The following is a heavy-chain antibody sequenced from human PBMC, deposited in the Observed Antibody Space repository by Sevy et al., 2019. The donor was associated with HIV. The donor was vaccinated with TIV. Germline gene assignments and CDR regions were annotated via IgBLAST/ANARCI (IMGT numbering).Heavy chain of an antibody. CDR2: IRGKPYGGTT. CDR1: GFTFGDYT. D-gene: IGHD1-26*01. CDR3: TRVEGAADWGMDV. Sequence: GGSLRLSCTPSGFTFGDYTMTWVRQAPGKGLEWVAFIRGKPYGGTTEYAASVKGRLSISRDDSKSIAYLQMNSLKIEDTGVYYCTRVEGAADWGMDVWGQGTTVTVSS. V-gene: IGHV3-49*04. J-gene: IGHJ6*02.